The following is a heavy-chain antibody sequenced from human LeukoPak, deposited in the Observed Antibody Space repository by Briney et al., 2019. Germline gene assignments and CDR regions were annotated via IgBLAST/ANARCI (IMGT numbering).Heavy chain of an antibody. Sequence: GSVKVSCKAYGYTFTSYDINWVRQATCQELEWMGGMNPNRGNRGYAHKFQGRVTMRMNTSRSTAYMELSSLRSEDTAVYYCAREFYYYDSSGYDAFDIWGQGTMVTVSS. J-gene: IGHJ3*02. CDR2: MNPNRGNR. V-gene: IGHV1-8*01. CDR1: GYTFTSYD. CDR3: AREFYYYDSSGYDAFDI. D-gene: IGHD3-22*01.